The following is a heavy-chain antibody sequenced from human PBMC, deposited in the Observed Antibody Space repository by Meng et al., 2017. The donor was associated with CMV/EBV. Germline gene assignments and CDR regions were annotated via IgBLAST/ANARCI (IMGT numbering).Heavy chain of an antibody. Sequence: QVQLQESGPGLVKPSETLYRTCTVSGGSISSYYWSWIRQPAGKGLEWIGRIYTSGSTNYNPSLKSRVTMSVDTSKNQFSLKLSSVTAADTAVYYCAREMPIAAAGCFDYWGQGTLVTVSS. CDR3: AREMPIAAAGCFDY. D-gene: IGHD6-13*01. V-gene: IGHV4-4*07. CDR1: GGSISSYY. J-gene: IGHJ4*02. CDR2: IYTSGST.